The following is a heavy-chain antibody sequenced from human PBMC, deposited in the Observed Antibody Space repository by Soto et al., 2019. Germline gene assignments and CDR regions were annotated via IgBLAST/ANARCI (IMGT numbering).Heavy chain of an antibody. CDR2: IYYSGST. J-gene: IGHJ4*02. V-gene: IGHV4-59*01. Sequence: TSETLSLTCTVSGGSISSYYWSWIRQPPGKGLEWIGYIYYSGSTNYNPSLKSRVTISVDTSKNQFSLKLSSVTAADTAVYYCARFTAMVTETFDYWGQGTLVTVSS. D-gene: IGHD5-18*01. CDR1: GGSISSYY. CDR3: ARFTAMVTETFDY.